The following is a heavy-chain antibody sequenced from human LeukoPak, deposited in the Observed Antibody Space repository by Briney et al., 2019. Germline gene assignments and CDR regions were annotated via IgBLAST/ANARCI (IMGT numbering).Heavy chain of an antibody. CDR2: SGSGGST. CDR3: AKDFWSGYYPKY. D-gene: IGHD3-3*01. V-gene: IGHV3-23*01. CDR1: GFTFSSYA. J-gene: IGHJ4*02. Sequence: GGSLRLSCAASGFTFSSYAMSWVRQAPGKGLGWVSGSGSGGSTHYADSVQGRFTISRDNSKNTLYLQMNSLRAEDTAVYYCAKDFWSGYYPKYWGQGTLVTVSS.